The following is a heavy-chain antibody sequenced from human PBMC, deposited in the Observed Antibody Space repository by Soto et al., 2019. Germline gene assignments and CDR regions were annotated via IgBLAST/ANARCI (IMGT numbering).Heavy chain of an antibody. V-gene: IGHV4-34*01. J-gene: IGHJ6*02. D-gene: IGHD6-19*01. CDR3: ARGFSSVSMDA. Sequence: PSETLSLTCAVYGGSVNGYYWNWIRQPPGKGLEWIGEINHTGGTHYNPSLKSRVTISRDTSKNQISLKVASVTAADTAGYYCARGFSSVSMDAWGQGTTVTVSS. CDR2: INHTGGT. CDR1: GGSVNGYY.